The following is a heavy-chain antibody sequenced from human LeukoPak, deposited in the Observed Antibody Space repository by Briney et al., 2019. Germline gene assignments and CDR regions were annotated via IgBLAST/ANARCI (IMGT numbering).Heavy chain of an antibody. CDR2: IRYDGSNK. CDR1: GFTFISYA. V-gene: IGHV3-30*02. D-gene: IGHD3-10*01. Sequence: GGSLRLSCAASGFTFISYAIHWVRQAPGKGLEWVAFIRYDGSNKYYADSVKGRFTISSDNSKNTLYLQMNSLRAEDTAVYYCAKDSIWFGELLDLDYWGQGTLVTVSS. CDR3: AKDSIWFGELLDLDY. J-gene: IGHJ4*02.